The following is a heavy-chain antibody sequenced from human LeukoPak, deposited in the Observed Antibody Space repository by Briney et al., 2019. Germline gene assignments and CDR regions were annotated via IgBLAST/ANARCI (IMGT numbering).Heavy chain of an antibody. CDR3: VTDLVIKGYFDY. CDR1: GFTFSSYG. J-gene: IGHJ4*02. V-gene: IGHV3-33*01. Sequence: GGSLRLSCAASGFTFSSYGMHWVRQAPGKGLEWVAVIWYDGSNKYYADSVKGRFTISRDNSKNTLYLQMNSLKTEDTAVYYCVTDLVIKGYFDYWGQGALVTVSS. CDR2: IWYDGSNK. D-gene: IGHD2-21*01.